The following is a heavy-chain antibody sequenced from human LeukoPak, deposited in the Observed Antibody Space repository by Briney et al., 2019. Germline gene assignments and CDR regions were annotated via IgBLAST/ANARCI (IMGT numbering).Heavy chain of an antibody. Sequence: SETLSLTCTVSGDSISRYYWSWIRQPPGKGLEWIGYIYNSGSTNYNPSLKSRVTISLDTSKNQLSLKLSSVTAADTAVYYCARGVVAAAGRTFDFWGQGTLVTVSS. CDR3: ARGVVAAAGRTFDF. CDR1: GDSISRYY. D-gene: IGHD6-13*01. V-gene: IGHV4-59*01. J-gene: IGHJ4*02. CDR2: IYNSGST.